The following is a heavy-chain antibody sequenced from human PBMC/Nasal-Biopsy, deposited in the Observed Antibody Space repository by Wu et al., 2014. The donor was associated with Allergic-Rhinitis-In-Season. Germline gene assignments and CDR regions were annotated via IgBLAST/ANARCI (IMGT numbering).Heavy chain of an antibody. D-gene: IGHD3-22*01. CDR3: AKEYYYDIHAFDI. J-gene: IGHJ3*02. CDR2: IYIGGNT. Sequence: LRLSCAASGFTFSSYGMHWVRQAPGKGLEWVSLIYIGGNTYYADSVKGRFTISRDNSKNTLYLQMNSLRAEDTAVYYCAKEYYYDIHAFDIWGQGTMVTVSS. CDR1: GFTFSSYG. V-gene: IGHV3-NL1*01.